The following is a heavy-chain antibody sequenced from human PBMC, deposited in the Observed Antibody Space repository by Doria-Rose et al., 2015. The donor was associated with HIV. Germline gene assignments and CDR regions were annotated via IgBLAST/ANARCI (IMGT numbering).Heavy chain of an antibody. CDR3: ARIKSSRWYHKYYFDF. CDR1: GVSLSSPGMG. J-gene: IGHJ4*02. V-gene: IGHV2-26*01. Sequence: ESGPVLAKPTETLTLTCTVSGVSLSSPGMGVSWIRQPPGRALEWLANIFSDDERSYKTSLKSRLTIYRGTSKSQVVLTMTDMDPVDTATYYCARIKSSRWYHKYYFDFWGQGTLVIVSA. CDR2: IFSDDER. D-gene: IGHD6-13*01.